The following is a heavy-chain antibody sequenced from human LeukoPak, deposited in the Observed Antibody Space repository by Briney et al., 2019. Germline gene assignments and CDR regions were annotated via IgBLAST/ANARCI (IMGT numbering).Heavy chain of an antibody. D-gene: IGHD1-14*01. J-gene: IGHJ3*02. V-gene: IGHV4-59*01. CDR1: GGSISSYY. CDR2: IYYSGST. Sequence: PSETLSLTCTVSGGSISSYYWSWIRQPPGKGLEWIGYIYYSGSTDYNPSLKSRVTISVDTSKNQFSLKLSSVTAADTAVYYCARVYREPGNDAFDIWSQGTMVTVSS. CDR3: ARVYREPGNDAFDI.